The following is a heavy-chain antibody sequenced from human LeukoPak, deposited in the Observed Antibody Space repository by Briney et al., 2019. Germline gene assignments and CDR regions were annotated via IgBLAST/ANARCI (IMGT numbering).Heavy chain of an antibody. Sequence: PGGSLRLSCAASGFTFSSYGMHWVRQAPGKGLEWVAFIRYDGSNKYYADSVKGRFTISRDNSKNTLYLQMNSLRAEDTALYYCAKELGLLSDGYYYYGMDVWGQGTTVTVSS. D-gene: IGHD2-21*02. J-gene: IGHJ6*02. CDR2: IRYDGSNK. V-gene: IGHV3-30*02. CDR1: GFTFSSYG. CDR3: AKELGLLSDGYYYYGMDV.